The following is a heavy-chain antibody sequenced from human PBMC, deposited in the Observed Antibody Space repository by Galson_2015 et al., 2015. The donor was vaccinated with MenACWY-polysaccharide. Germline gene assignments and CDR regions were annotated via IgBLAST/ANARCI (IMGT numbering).Heavy chain of an antibody. D-gene: IGHD3-10*01. CDR1: GFPFSSYG. V-gene: IGHV3-30*02. Sequence: SLRLSCAASGFPFSSYGMHWVRQAPGKGLEWVAFIRSDGSNKYYADSVKGRFTISRDNSKNTLYLQMNSLRAEDTAVYYCAKRRSGGFYIVHNWGQGTLVTVSS. CDR2: IRSDGSNK. J-gene: IGHJ4*02. CDR3: AKRRSGGFYIVHN.